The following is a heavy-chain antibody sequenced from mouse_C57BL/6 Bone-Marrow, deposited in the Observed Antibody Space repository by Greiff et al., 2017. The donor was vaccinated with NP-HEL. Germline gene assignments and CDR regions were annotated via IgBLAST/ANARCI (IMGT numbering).Heavy chain of an antibody. D-gene: IGHD1-1*01. J-gene: IGHJ2*01. V-gene: IGHV1-81*01. CDR1: GYTFTSYG. CDR3: DRWAFITTVPDFDY. CDR2: IYPRSGNT. Sequence: VQLQQSGAELARPGASVKLSCKASGYTFTSYGISWVKQRTGQGLEWIGEIYPRSGNTYYNEKFKGKATLTADKSSSTAYMELRSLTSEDSAVYFCDRWAFITTVPDFDYWGQGTTLTVSS.